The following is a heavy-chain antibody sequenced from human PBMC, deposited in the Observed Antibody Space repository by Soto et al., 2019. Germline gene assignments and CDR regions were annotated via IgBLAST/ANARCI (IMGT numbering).Heavy chain of an antibody. J-gene: IGHJ4*02. D-gene: IGHD4-4*01. Sequence: SETLSLTCAVYGGSFSGYYWSWIRQPPGKGLEWIGEINHSGSTNYNPSLKSRATISVDTSKNQFSLKLTSVTAADTAVYYCARGMTTVTILDYWGQGTLVTVSS. CDR3: ARGMTTVTILDY. V-gene: IGHV4-34*01. CDR1: GGSFSGYY. CDR2: INHSGST.